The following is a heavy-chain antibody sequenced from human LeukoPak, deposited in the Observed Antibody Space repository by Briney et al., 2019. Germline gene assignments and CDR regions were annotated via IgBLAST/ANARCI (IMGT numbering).Heavy chain of an antibody. CDR2: IIPIFGTA. J-gene: IGHJ4*02. D-gene: IGHD3-22*01. V-gene: IGHV1-69*01. Sequence: GSSVKVSCKASGGTFSSYAISWVRQAPGQGLKWMGGIIPIFGTANYAQKFQGRVTITADESTSTAYMELSSLRSEDTAVYYCAREAWGGYYDSSGYLFDYWGQGTLVTVSS. CDR3: AREAWGGYYDSSGYLFDY. CDR1: GGTFSSYA.